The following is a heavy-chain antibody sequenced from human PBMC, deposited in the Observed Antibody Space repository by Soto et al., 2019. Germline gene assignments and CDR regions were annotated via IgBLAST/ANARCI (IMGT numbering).Heavy chain of an antibody. J-gene: IGHJ4*02. CDR3: VCGGNFFVY. Sequence: EVQLVESGGGLVQPGGSLRLSCEAPGFTFSTYWMTWVRRPPGKGLEWVANLDQDGSERYYVDSVRGRFTISRDNAKNSLYLQMNSLRAEDTAVYYCVCGGNFFVYWGQGTLVTVSP. CDR1: GFTFSTYW. CDR2: LDQDGSER. V-gene: IGHV3-7*01. D-gene: IGHD3-16*01.